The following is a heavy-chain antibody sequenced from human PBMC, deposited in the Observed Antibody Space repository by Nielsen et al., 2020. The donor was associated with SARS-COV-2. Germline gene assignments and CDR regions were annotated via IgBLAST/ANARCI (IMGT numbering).Heavy chain of an antibody. CDR3: ARGDIAVVPAAMFRGDDAFDI. CDR1: GGSLISRNYY. CDR2: IYYSGSV. D-gene: IGHD2-2*01. Sequence: SETLSLTCTVSGGSLISRNYYWGWIRQPPGKGLEWIGTIYYSGSVSYNPSLRSRVTISVATSKKHFSLKLTSVTAADTAVYFCARGDIAVVPAAMFRGDDAFDIWGQGTMVRVSS. J-gene: IGHJ3*02. V-gene: IGHV4-39*02.